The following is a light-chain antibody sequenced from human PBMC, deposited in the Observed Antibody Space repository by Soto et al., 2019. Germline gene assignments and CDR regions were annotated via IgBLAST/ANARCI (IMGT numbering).Light chain of an antibody. CDR1: TSNIGTYT. CDR2: TDY. CDR3: ASWDDSLSGGV. V-gene: IGLV1-44*01. J-gene: IGLJ3*02. Sequence: QSVLTQPPSASGTPGQRGIISCSGGTSNIGTYTVNWYQKLPGTAPKLLIYTDYQRPSGVPDRFSGSRSGTSASLAISGLQSEDEADYYCASWDDSLSGGVFGGGTKLTVL.